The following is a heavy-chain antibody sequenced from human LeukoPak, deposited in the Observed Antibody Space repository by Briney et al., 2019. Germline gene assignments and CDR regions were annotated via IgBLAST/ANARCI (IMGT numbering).Heavy chain of an antibody. Sequence: SQTLSLTCTVSGGSISSGGYYWSWIRQHPGKGLEWIGYIYYSGSTYYNPSLKSRVTISVDTSKNQFSLKLSSVTAADTAVYYCARDFPPSPERTVWGQGTLVTVSS. J-gene: IGHJ4*02. CDR2: IYYSGST. CDR3: ARDFPPSPERTV. CDR1: GGSISSGGYY. V-gene: IGHV4-31*03. D-gene: IGHD1-1*01.